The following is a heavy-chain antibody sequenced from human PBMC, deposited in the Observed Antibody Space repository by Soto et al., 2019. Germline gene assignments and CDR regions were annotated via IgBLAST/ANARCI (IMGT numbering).Heavy chain of an antibody. D-gene: IGHD3-3*01. Sequence: SETLSLTCTVSGGSMSSYYWTWIRQPAGKGLGWMGRVYSSGGTHYDHSLKSRVTISLDTSNNQFSLRFLSVTDADTAVYYCARRKRFSDWFDPWGQGTLVTVSS. CDR1: GGSMSSYY. J-gene: IGHJ5*02. CDR3: ARRKRFSDWFDP. V-gene: IGHV4-4*07. CDR2: VYSSGGT.